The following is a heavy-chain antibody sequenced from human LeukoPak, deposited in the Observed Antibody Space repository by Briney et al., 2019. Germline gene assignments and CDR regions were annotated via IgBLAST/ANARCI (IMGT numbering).Heavy chain of an antibody. J-gene: IGHJ4*02. CDR1: GGSISSGSYY. Sequence: SETLSLTCTVSGGSISSGSYYWSWIRQPAGKGLEWIGRIYTSGSTNYNPSLKSRVTLSVDTSKNQFSLKLSSVTAADTAVYYCARVNMDSSSWSPYYFEYWGQGTLVTVSS. V-gene: IGHV4-61*02. CDR2: IYTSGST. CDR3: ARVNMDSSSWSPYYFEY. D-gene: IGHD6-13*01.